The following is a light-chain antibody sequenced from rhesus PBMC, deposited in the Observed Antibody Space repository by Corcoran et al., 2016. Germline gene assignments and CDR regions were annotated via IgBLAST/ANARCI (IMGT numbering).Light chain of an antibody. CDR1: ENVNNY. J-gene: IGKJ3*01. Sequence: DIQMTQSPSSLPASVGDRVTITCRASENVNNYSNWYQQKPGKAPKLLIYKASTLQSGVPSRFSGSGSGTDYTFTISSMQPEDVATYYWQHGYGTPFTFGPGTKLDI. CDR3: QHGYGTPFT. V-gene: IGKV1-74*01. CDR2: KAS.